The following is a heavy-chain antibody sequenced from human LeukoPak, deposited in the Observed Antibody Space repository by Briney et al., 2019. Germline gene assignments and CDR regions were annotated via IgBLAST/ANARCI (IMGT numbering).Heavy chain of an antibody. V-gene: IGHV1-69*13. D-gene: IGHD2-21*02. J-gene: IGHJ4*02. CDR2: IIPIFGTA. CDR1: GGTFSSYA. Sequence: SVKDSCKASGGTFSSYAISWVRQAPGQGLEWMGGIIPIFGTANYAQKFQGRVTITADESTSTAYMELSSLRSEDTAVYYCARRLGTAIAYFDYWGQGTLVTVSS. CDR3: ARRLGTAIAYFDY.